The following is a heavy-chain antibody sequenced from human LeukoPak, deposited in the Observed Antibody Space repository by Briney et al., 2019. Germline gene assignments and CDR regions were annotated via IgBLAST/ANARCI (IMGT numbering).Heavy chain of an antibody. J-gene: IGHJ4*02. CDR2: IWYDGSNK. D-gene: IGHD4-11*01. CDR1: GFTFSSYG. Sequence: PGGSLRLSCAASGFTFSSYGMHWVRQAPGKGLEWVAVIWYDGSNKYYADSVKGRFTISRDNSKNTLYLQMNSLRAEDTAVYYCAGSPADYSNYYFDYWGQGTLVTVSS. CDR3: AGSPADYSNYYFDY. V-gene: IGHV3-33*01.